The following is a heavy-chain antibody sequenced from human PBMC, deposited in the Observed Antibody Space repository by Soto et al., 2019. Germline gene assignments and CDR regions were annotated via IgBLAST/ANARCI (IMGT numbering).Heavy chain of an antibody. V-gene: IGHV1-8*01. CDR3: ARGHSSSWYVCDY. J-gene: IGHJ4*02. Sequence: QVQLVQSGAEVKKPGASVKVSCKASGYTFTSYDINWVRQATGQGLEWMGWMNPNSGNTNYAQKLQDRATMTRNTSISTAYTELSSLRYEDTAVYYCARGHSSSWYVCDYWGQGTLVTVSS. CDR2: MNPNSGNT. D-gene: IGHD6-13*01. CDR1: GYTFTSYD.